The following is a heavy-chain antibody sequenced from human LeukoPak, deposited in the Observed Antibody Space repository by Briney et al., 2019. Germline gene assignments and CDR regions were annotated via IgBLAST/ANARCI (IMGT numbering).Heavy chain of an antibody. CDR3: AKDLGSSWPPDAFDI. J-gene: IGHJ3*02. CDR1: GFTFSSYG. Sequence: PGGSLRLSCAASGFTFSSYGMHWVRQAPGKGLEWVAVISYDGSNKYYADSVKGRFTISRDNSKNTLYLQMNSLRAEDTAVYYCAKDLGSSWPPDAFDIWGQGTMVTVSS. D-gene: IGHD6-13*01. CDR2: ISYDGSNK. V-gene: IGHV3-30*18.